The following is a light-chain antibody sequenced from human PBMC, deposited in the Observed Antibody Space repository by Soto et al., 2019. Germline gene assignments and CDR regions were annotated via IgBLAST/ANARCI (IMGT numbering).Light chain of an antibody. CDR3: QQYNNWPPIT. CDR2: GAS. Sequence: EIVMAQSPATLSVSPGERATLSCRASQSVSNNLAWYQQKPGQAPRLLIYGASTRATGIPARFSGSGSGTEFTLTISSLQSEDFALYFCQQYNNWPPITVGQGTRLEIK. CDR1: QSVSNN. V-gene: IGKV3-15*01. J-gene: IGKJ5*01.